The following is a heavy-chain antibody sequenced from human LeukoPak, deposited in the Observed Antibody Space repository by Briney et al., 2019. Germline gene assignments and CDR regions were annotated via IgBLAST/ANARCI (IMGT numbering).Heavy chain of an antibody. Sequence: ASVKVSCKASGYTLTGYFMHWVRQAPGQGLEWMGWINPNSGGTNYAQKFQDRVTMTRDTSISTAYMELSRLRSDDTAVYYCSRGGLQTWYYYMDVWGKGTTVTVSS. CDR2: INPNSGGT. V-gene: IGHV1-2*02. CDR3: SRGGLQTWYYYMDV. J-gene: IGHJ6*03. CDR1: GYTLTGYF.